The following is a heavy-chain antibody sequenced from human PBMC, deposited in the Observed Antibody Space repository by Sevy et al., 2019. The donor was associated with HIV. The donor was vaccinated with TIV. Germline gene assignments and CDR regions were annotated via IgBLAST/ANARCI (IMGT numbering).Heavy chain of an antibody. D-gene: IGHD1-26*01. J-gene: IGHJ3*02. CDR1: GFTVSSNY. Sequence: GGSLRLSCAASGFTVSSNYMSWVRQAPGKGLEWVSVIYSGGSTYYADSVKGRFTISRDNSKNTLYLQMNSLKAEDTPVYYCARASGSRRAFDIWGQGTMVTVSS. CDR2: IYSGGST. CDR3: ARASGSRRAFDI. V-gene: IGHV3-53*01.